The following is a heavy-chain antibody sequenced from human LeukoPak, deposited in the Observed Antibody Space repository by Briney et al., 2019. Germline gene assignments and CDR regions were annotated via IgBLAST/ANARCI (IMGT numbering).Heavy chain of an antibody. CDR1: GGSIRNYF. Sequence: NPSETLSLTCSASGGSIRNYFWSWIRQPAGKGLEWIGGIYTSGSIDYKPSLRSRVTMSVDTSRNQFSLKLTSVTAADTAVYYCVRESKTYDGGGYYHDYWGRGTRVTVSS. CDR2: IYTSGSI. CDR3: VRESKTYDGGGYYHDY. V-gene: IGHV4-4*07. D-gene: IGHD3-22*01. J-gene: IGHJ4*02.